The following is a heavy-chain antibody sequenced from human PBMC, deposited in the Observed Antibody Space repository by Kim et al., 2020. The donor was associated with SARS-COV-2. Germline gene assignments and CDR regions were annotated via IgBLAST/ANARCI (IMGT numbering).Heavy chain of an antibody. D-gene: IGHD2-15*01. Sequence: RRVTISVDTAKNQFSLKLSSVTAADTAVYYCARGDIVVVVAASRNWFDPWGQGTLVTVSS. V-gene: IGHV4-34*01. CDR3: ARGDIVVVVAASRNWFDP. J-gene: IGHJ5*02.